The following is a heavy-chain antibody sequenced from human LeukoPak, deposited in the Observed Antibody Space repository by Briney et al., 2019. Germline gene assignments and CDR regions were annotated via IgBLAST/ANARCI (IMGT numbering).Heavy chain of an antibody. Sequence: SETLSLTCTVSGYSISSGYYWGWIRQPPGKGLEWIGNIYYDGSTYYNPSLKSRVTISVDTSRNQFSLRLSSVTAADTAMYSCGRIGATFPHYYMDVWGKGTTVTVSS. V-gene: IGHV4-38-2*02. CDR3: GRIGATFPHYYMDV. J-gene: IGHJ6*03. CDR2: IYYDGST. D-gene: IGHD3-16*01. CDR1: GYSISSGYY.